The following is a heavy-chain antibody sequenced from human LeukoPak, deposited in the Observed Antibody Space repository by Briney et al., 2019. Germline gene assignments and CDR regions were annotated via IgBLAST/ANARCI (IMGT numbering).Heavy chain of an antibody. Sequence: SETLSLTCAVYGGSFSGYYWGWIRQPPGKGLEWIGEINHSGSTNYNPSLKSRVTISVDTSKNQFSLKLSSVTAADTAVYYCARGHRYCSSTSCLLGRDYWGQGTLVTVSS. V-gene: IGHV4-34*01. CDR2: INHSGST. CDR1: GGSFSGYY. D-gene: IGHD2-2*01. CDR3: ARGHRYCSSTSCLLGRDY. J-gene: IGHJ4*02.